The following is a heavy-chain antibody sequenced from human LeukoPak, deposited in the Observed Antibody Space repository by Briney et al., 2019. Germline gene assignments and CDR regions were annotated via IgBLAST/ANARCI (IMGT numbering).Heavy chain of an antibody. CDR3: ARSPRGIAAAGRHNWFDP. J-gene: IGHJ5*02. V-gene: IGHV4-34*01. Sequence: SETLSLTCAVYGGSFSGYYWSWIRQPPGKGLEWIGEINHSGSTNYNPSLKSRVTISVDTSKNQFSLKLSSVTAADTAVYYCARSPRGIAAAGRHNWFDPWGQGTLVTVSS. CDR2: INHSGST. CDR1: GGSFSGYY. D-gene: IGHD6-13*01.